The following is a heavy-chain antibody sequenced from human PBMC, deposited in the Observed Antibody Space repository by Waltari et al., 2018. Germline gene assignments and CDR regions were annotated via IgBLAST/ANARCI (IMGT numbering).Heavy chain of an antibody. CDR1: GGSFSGSF. CDR3: ARRAGQGIGPKYHFYGIDV. CDR2: MNHNRVT. J-gene: IGHJ6*02. Sequence: QVQLQQWGAGLLKPSETLSLTCAVYGGSFSGSFWSWIRQTPGKGLEWIGEMNHNRVTNYNPSLKSRVTVSVETSKSQFSLRLSSVTAADTAVYFCARRAGQGIGPKYHFYGIDVWGQGTTVTVSS. V-gene: IGHV4-34*01. D-gene: IGHD6-19*01.